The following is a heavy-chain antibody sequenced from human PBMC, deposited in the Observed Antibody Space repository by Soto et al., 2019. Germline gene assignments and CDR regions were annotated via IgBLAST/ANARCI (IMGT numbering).Heavy chain of an antibody. Sequence: QVQLVESGGGVVQPGRSLRLSCAASGFTFSSYGMNWVRQAPGKGLEWVAGISYDGSNKYYADSVKGRFTISRDNSKNTLYLQMNSLRAEDTAVYSCAKGYCSGGSCYVMDVWGKGTTVTVSS. V-gene: IGHV3-30*18. D-gene: IGHD2-15*01. CDR3: AKGYCSGGSCYVMDV. J-gene: IGHJ6*04. CDR1: GFTFSSYG. CDR2: ISYDGSNK.